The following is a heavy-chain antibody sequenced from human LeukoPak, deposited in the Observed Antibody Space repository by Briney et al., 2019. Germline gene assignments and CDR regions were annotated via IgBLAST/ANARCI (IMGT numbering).Heavy chain of an antibody. J-gene: IGHJ2*01. CDR2: IWYDGSNE. D-gene: IGHD3-22*01. Sequence: GGSLRLSCVTSGFTFSSYGMHWVRQAPGKGLGWVAVIWYDGSNEYYADSVKGRFTISRDNSKNTLYLQMNSLRDEDTAVYYCARDHPTMIVVDWYFDLWGRGTLVTVSS. CDR1: GFTFSSYG. V-gene: IGHV3-33*08. CDR3: ARDHPTMIVVDWYFDL.